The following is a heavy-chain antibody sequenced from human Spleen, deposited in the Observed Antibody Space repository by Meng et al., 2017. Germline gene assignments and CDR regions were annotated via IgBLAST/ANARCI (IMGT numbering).Heavy chain of an antibody. V-gene: IGHV4-39*01. D-gene: IGHD3-16*01. CDR3: ARRVHDGRHYHYFDY. CDR2: IYYSGAT. J-gene: IGHJ4*02. Sequence: QLQLQESGPGLVKPSETLSLTCPVSGGSIRSTSNYWDWIRQPPGTRLEWIGSIYYSGATYYNPSLKSRVTMSVDTSKNQFSLRLSSVTAADTAVYFCARRVHDGRHYHYFDYWGQGALVTVSS. CDR1: GGSIRSTSNY.